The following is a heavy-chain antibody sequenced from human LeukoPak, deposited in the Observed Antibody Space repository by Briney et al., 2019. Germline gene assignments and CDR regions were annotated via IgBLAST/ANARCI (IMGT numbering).Heavy chain of an antibody. Sequence: ASVKGSCKASVYTFTGYYMHWVRHAPVQGLEWMGYINPNSGGTNYAQKIQARVTMTRDTSISTAYMELTRLRSDDTAVYYCARVKLIDGMDVWGQGTTVTVSS. V-gene: IGHV1-2*02. CDR3: ARVKLIDGMDV. CDR2: INPNSGGT. J-gene: IGHJ6*02. D-gene: IGHD3-16*01. CDR1: VYTFTGYY.